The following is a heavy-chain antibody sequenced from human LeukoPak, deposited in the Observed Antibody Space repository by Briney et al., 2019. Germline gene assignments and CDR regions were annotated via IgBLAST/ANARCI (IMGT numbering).Heavy chain of an antibody. J-gene: IGHJ4*02. CDR2: ISGSGGST. V-gene: IGHV3-23*01. Sequence: GGSLRLSCAASGFTFSSYGMSWVRQAPGQGLAWVSGISGSGGSTYYADSVKGRFTISRDNSKNTLYLRMDSLRAEDTAVYYCARVFSGTYLNYHHFDYWGQGTLVTVSS. CDR1: GFTFSSYG. D-gene: IGHD1-26*01. CDR3: ARVFSGTYLNYHHFDY.